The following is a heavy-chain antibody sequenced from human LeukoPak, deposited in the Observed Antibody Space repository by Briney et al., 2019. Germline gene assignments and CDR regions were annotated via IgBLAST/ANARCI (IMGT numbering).Heavy chain of an antibody. CDR2: IYYTGTT. CDR1: GGSLSGHY. CDR3: ARFSWGCSTASCYLTN. J-gene: IGHJ4*02. V-gene: IGHV4-59*11. Sequence: SETLSLTCTVGGGSLSGHYWGWIRQPPGKGLELVGHIYYTGTTFYNPSLNSRVAITLDTSRNQFSLRLTSVIAADTAVYYCARFSWGCSTASCYLTNWGQGALVTVSS. D-gene: IGHD2-2*01.